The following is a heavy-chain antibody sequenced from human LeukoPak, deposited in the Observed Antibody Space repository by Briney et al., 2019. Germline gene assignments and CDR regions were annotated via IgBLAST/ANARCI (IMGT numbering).Heavy chain of an antibody. V-gene: IGHV4-39*07. CDR3: ARGLVGAPTENWFDP. J-gene: IGHJ5*02. CDR2: IYYTGST. Sequence: SETLSLTCPVSGGSISSSSYYWGWIRQPPGKGLEWIGTIYYTGSTYYNPSLKSRVTISVDTSKNQFSLKLSSVTAADTAVYYCARGLVGAPTENWFDPWGQGTLVTVSS. CDR1: GGSISSSSYY. D-gene: IGHD1-26*01.